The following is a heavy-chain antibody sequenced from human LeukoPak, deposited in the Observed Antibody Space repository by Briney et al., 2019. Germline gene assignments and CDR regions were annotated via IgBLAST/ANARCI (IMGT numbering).Heavy chain of an antibody. J-gene: IGHJ5*02. CDR3: ARANFWSRLEMGLFDP. V-gene: IGHV4-30-2*01. D-gene: IGHD3-3*01. CDR1: GGSISSGGYS. CDR2: IYHSGST. Sequence: SETLSPTCAVSGGSISSGGYSWSWIRQPPGKGLEWIGYIYHSGSTYYNPSLKSRVTISVDRSKNQFSLKLSSVTAADTAVYYCARANFWSRLEMGLFDPWGQGTLVTVSS.